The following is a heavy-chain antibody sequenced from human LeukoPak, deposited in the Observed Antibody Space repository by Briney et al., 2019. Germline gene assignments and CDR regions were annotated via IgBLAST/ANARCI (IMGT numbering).Heavy chain of an antibody. J-gene: IGHJ4*02. Sequence: PSETLSLTCTVSGYSISSGYYWGWIRQPPGKRLEWIGSIYHSGSTYYNPSLKSRVTISVDTSKNQFSLKLSSVTAADTAVYYCATYSSSSFYFDYWGQGTLVTVSS. CDR1: GYSISSGYY. CDR2: IYHSGST. CDR3: ATYSSSSFYFDY. D-gene: IGHD6-6*01. V-gene: IGHV4-38-2*02.